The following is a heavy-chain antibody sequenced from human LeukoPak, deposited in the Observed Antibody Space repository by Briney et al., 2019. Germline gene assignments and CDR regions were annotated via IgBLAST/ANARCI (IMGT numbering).Heavy chain of an antibody. Sequence: GASVKVSCKASGGTFSSYAISWVRQAPGQGLEWMGWISAYNGNTNYAQKLQGRVTMTTDTSTSTAYMELRSLRSDDTAVYYCARGQYYYDSSGYLFDYWGQGTLVTVSS. V-gene: IGHV1-18*01. CDR2: ISAYNGNT. CDR1: GGTFSSYA. J-gene: IGHJ4*02. CDR3: ARGQYYYDSSGYLFDY. D-gene: IGHD3-22*01.